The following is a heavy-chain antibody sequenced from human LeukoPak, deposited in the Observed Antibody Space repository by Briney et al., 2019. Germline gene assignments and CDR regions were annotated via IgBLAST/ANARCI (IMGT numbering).Heavy chain of an antibody. Sequence: SEALSLTCTVSGASISSSSYYWGWIRQPPGKGLDWIGNISYSGSTYYNPSLKSRVTISVDTSKNQFSLKLSSVAAADTAVYYCASSYYYGSGSYSAADYFDYWGQGTLVTVSS. D-gene: IGHD3-10*01. V-gene: IGHV4-39*01. J-gene: IGHJ4*02. CDR3: ASSYYYGSGSYSAADYFDY. CDR2: ISYSGST. CDR1: GASISSSSYY.